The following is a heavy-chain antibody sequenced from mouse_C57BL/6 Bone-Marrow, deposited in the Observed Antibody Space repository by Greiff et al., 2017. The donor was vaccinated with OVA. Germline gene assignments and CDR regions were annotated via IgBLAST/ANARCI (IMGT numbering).Heavy chain of an antibody. CDR2: IYPGSGST. J-gene: IGHJ4*01. V-gene: IGHV1-55*01. Sequence: QVQLQQSGAELVKPGASVKMSCKASGYTFTSYWITWVKQRPGQGLEWIGDIYPGSGSTNYNEKFKSKATLTVDTSSSTAYMQLSSLTSEDSAVYYCARDPYYYAMDDWGQGTSVTVSS. CDR3: ARDPYYYAMDD. CDR1: GYTFTSYW.